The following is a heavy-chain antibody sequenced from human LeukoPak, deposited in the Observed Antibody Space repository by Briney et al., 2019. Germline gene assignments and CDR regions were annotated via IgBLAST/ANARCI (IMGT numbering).Heavy chain of an antibody. V-gene: IGHV3-23*01. Sequence: GGSLRLSCAASGFTFSSYAMSWVRQAPGKGLEWVSAVSGSGGSTYYADSVKGRFTISRDNSKNTLYLQMNSLRAEDTAVYYCAKAPAFGVVTPPPFDYWGQGTLVTVSS. D-gene: IGHD3-3*01. CDR1: GFTFSSYA. J-gene: IGHJ4*02. CDR2: VSGSGGST. CDR3: AKAPAFGVVTPPPFDY.